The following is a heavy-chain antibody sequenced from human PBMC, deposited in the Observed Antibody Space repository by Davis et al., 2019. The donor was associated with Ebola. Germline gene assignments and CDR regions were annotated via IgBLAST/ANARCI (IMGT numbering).Heavy chain of an antibody. Sequence: GGSLRLSCAASGFTFSSYAMSWVRQAPGQGLEWVANIKEDGSETYYGDSVKGRFTISRDNAKNSLFLQMNSLRAEDTALYYCARDQGIGYSSWDFWGQGSLVTVSS. CDR1: GFTFSSYA. D-gene: IGHD5-18*01. CDR3: ARDQGIGYSSWDF. CDR2: IKEDGSET. V-gene: IGHV3-7*01. J-gene: IGHJ4*02.